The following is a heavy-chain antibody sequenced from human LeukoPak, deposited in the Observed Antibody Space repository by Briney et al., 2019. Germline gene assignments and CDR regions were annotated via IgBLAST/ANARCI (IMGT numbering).Heavy chain of an antibody. J-gene: IGHJ5*02. CDR3: STAFYGAPLA. CDR1: GFTFSNAW. Sequence: GGSLRLSCAASGFTFSNAWMSWVRQAPGKGLEWVGRIKSKTDGGTTDYAAPVKGRFTISRDDSKNTLYLQMNSLEIEDTAVYYCSTAFYGAPLAWGQGTLVTVSS. CDR2: IKSKTDGGTT. D-gene: IGHD4-17*01. V-gene: IGHV3-15*01.